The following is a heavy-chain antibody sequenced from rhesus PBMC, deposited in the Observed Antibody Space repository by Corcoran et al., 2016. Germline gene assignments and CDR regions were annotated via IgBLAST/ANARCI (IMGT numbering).Heavy chain of an antibody. CDR3: AGRSGSKGRGFDY. V-gene: IGHV1-198*02. J-gene: IGHJ4*01. D-gene: IGHD1-44*02. CDR1: GFTFGSYA. CDR2: IIPLVGIT. Sequence: QVQLVQSGAEVKKPGASVKVSCKAPGFTFGSYAISWVRQAPEQGLGWMGAIIPLVGITNYAEKFQGRVTITADTSTSTAYMELSSLRSEDTAVYYCAGRSGSKGRGFDYWGQGVLVTVSS.